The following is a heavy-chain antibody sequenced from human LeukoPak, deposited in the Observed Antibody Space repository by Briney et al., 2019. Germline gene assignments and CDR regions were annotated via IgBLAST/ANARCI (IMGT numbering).Heavy chain of an antibody. D-gene: IGHD6-13*01. CDR1: GGSFSGYY. J-gene: IGHJ2*01. CDR2: INHSGST. Sequence: SETLSLTCAVYGGSFSGYYWSWIRQPPGKGLEWIGEINHSGSTNYNPSLKSRVTISVDTSKNQFSLKLNSVTAADTAVYYCARVSSSWYQDWYFDLWGRGTLVTVSS. V-gene: IGHV4-34*01. CDR3: ARVSSSWYQDWYFDL.